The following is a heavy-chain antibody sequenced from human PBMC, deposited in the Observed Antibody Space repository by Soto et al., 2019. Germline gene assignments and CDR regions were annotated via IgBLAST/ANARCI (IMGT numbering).Heavy chain of an antibody. V-gene: IGHV4-61*01. CDR2: IYYSGST. CDR1: GGSVSSRSYY. CDR3: ARGGLQPPYYYYGMDV. Sequence: SETLSLTCTVSGGSVSSRSYYWSWIRQPPGKGLEWIGYIYYSGSTYYNPSLKSRVTISVDTSKNQFSLKLSSVTAADTAVYYCARGGLQPPYYYYGMDVWGQGTTVTVSS. D-gene: IGHD4-4*01. J-gene: IGHJ6*02.